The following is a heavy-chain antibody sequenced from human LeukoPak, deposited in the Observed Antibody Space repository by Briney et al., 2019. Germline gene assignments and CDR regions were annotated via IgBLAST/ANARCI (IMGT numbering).Heavy chain of an antibody. CDR2: IYYSGST. V-gene: IGHV4-59*12. D-gene: IGHD6-13*01. CDR1: GGSISSNY. J-gene: IGHJ4*02. CDR3: ARDSTRWYY. Sequence: SETLSLTCTVSGGSISSNYWSWIRQPPGKGLEWIGYIYYSGSTDYNPSLKSRVTISVDTSKNQFSLKLSSVTDADTAVYYCARDSTRWYYWGQGTLVTVSS.